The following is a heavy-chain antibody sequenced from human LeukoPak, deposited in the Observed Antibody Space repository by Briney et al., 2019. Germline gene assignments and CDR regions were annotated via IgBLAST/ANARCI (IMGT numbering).Heavy chain of an antibody. D-gene: IGHD6-13*01. V-gene: IGHV1-2*02. Sequence: ASVKVSCKASGYTFTGDYMHWVRQAPGQGLEWMGWINPNSGGTNYAQKFQGRVTMTRDTSISTAYMELSRLRSDDTAVYYCATGCLNVQQPVAGDYYMDVWGKGTTVTVS. CDR3: ATGCLNVQQPVAGDYYMDV. CDR2: INPNSGGT. CDR1: GYTFTGDY. J-gene: IGHJ6*03.